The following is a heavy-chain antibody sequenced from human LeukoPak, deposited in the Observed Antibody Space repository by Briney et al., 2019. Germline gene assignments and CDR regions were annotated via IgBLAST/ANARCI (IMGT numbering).Heavy chain of an antibody. Sequence: PSETLPLTCSVSGGSISSYYWSLIRQPPGKGLEWIGYIYYSGTTNYNPSLKSRVTISVDTSNNQFSLKLTSVTAADTAVYYCARYGYSYGQYYFDYWGQGTLVTVSS. J-gene: IGHJ4*02. CDR1: GGSISSYY. V-gene: IGHV4-59*01. CDR2: IYYSGTT. D-gene: IGHD5-18*01. CDR3: ARYGYSYGQYYFDY.